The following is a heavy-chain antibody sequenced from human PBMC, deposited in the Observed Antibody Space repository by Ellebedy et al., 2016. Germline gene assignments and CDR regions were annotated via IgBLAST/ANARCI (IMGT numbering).Heavy chain of an antibody. CDR1: GFTFSNYA. J-gene: IGHJ6*02. V-gene: IGHV3-30*03. D-gene: IGHD1-26*01. CDR3: ARDSGRAYGMDV. CDR2: ISYGGGSVK. Sequence: GGSLRLSXAASGFTFSNYAIHWVRQAPGKGLEWVAVISYGGGSVKNYADSVKGRFTISRDNSKSTLYLQMNSLRAEDMAVYYCARDSGRAYGMDVWGQGTTVTVSS.